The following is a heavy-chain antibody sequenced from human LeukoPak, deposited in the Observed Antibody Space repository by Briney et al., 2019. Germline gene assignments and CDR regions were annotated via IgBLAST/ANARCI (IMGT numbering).Heavy chain of an antibody. CDR3: ARVIAARIVGATKLAFDI. CDR1: GYTFTGYY. D-gene: IGHD1-26*01. CDR2: INPNSGGT. Sequence: ASVKVSCKASGYTFTGYYMHWVRQAPGQGLEWMGWINPNSGGTNYAQKFQGRVTMTRDTSISTAYMELSRLRSDDTAVYYCARVIAARIVGATKLAFDIWGQGTMVTVSS. V-gene: IGHV1-2*02. J-gene: IGHJ3*02.